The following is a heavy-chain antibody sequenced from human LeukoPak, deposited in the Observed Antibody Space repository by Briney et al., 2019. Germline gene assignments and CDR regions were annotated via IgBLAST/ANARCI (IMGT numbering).Heavy chain of an antibody. V-gene: IGHV4-61*02. Sequence: SETLSLTCTVSGGSISSSSYYWSWIRQPAGKGLEWIGRINTSGSTDYNPSLKSRVTLSLDTSKNQFSLKLSSVTAADTAVYYCARDDSGSYYVNWFDPWGQGTLVTVSS. CDR3: ARDDSGSYYVNWFDP. CDR2: INTSGST. D-gene: IGHD3-10*01. J-gene: IGHJ5*02. CDR1: GGSISSSSYY.